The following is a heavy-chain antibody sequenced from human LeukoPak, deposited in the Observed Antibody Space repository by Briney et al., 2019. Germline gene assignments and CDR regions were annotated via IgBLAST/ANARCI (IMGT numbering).Heavy chain of an antibody. J-gene: IGHJ3*02. D-gene: IGHD4-17*01. Sequence: SETLSLTCAVYGGSFSYYYWSWIRQPPGKGLEWIGEINHSGSTNCNPSLKSRVTISVDTSKNQFSLKLSSVTAADTAVYYCARGSSLRDADAFDIWGQGTMVTVSS. CDR2: INHSGST. CDR1: GGSFSYYY. CDR3: ARGSSLRDADAFDI. V-gene: IGHV4-34*01.